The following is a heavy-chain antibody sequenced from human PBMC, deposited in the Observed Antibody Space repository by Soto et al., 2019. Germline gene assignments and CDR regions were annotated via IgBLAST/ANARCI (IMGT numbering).Heavy chain of an antibody. Sequence: SQTLSLTCAISGDSVSSNSAAWNWIRQSPSRGLEWLGRTYYRSKWYNDYAVSVKSRITINPDTSKNQFSLQLNSVTPEDTAVYYCARANRSDFWSGYHWFDHWGQGTLVTVSS. CDR2: TYYRSKWYN. CDR1: GDSVSSNSAA. J-gene: IGHJ5*02. CDR3: ARANRSDFWSGYHWFDH. D-gene: IGHD3-3*01. V-gene: IGHV6-1*01.